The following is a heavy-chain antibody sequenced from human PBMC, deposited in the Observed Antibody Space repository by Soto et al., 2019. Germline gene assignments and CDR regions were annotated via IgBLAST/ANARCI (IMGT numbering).Heavy chain of an antibody. D-gene: IGHD2-15*01. V-gene: IGHV3-48*01. CDR2: ISSSSSTI. CDR3: ARDFRRVVAARKSGWFDP. J-gene: IGHJ5*02. CDR1: GFTFSSYS. Sequence: EVQLVESGGGLVQPGGSLRLSCAASGFTFSSYSMNWVRQAPGKGLEWVSYISSSSSTIYYADSVKGRFTISRDNAKNSLYLHMNSLRAEDMAVYYCARDFRRVVAARKSGWFDPWGQGTLVTVSS.